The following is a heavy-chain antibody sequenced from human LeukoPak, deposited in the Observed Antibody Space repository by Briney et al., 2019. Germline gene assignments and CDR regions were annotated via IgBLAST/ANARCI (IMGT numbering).Heavy chain of an antibody. CDR1: GCGFTTYW. CDR3: ARQRDDYVDY. CDR2: IHPSDFDT. J-gene: IGHJ4*02. Sequence: GGSLQISCKGSGCGFTTYWIGWGRQMPGKGLEWMGIIHPSDFDTRYSPSFQGQVTISADKPITTAYLQWSSLKASDTAMYYCARQRDDYVDYWGQGTLVTVSS. V-gene: IGHV5-51*01.